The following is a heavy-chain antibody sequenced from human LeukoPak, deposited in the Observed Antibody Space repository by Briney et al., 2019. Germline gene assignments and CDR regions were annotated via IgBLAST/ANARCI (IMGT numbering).Heavy chain of an antibody. D-gene: IGHD3-10*01. Sequence: HGESLKISCGGSGXSFTSYWISWVRQMPGKGLEWMGRIDPSDSYSNYSPSFQGHVTISADKSTNTAYLRWSSLKASDSAMYYCAREPMVRGVNIDYWGQGTPVTVSS. CDR2: IDPSDSYS. CDR1: GXSFTSYW. V-gene: IGHV5-10-1*01. CDR3: AREPMVRGVNIDY. J-gene: IGHJ4*02.